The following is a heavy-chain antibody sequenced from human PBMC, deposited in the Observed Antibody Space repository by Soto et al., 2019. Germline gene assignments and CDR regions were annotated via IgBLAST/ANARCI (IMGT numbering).Heavy chain of an antibody. CDR1: GGSFSGYY. Sequence: SETLSLTCAVYGGSFSGYYWSWIRQPPGKGLEWIGEINHSGSTNYNPSLRIRVTISVDTSKNPFSLKMSSVTAADTTVYYCARGYYRAGNVYGDYGRSRYNWFDPWGQGTLVTVSS. V-gene: IGHV4-34*01. D-gene: IGHD4-17*01. CDR2: INHSGST. J-gene: IGHJ5*02. CDR3: ARGYYRAGNVYGDYGRSRYNWFDP.